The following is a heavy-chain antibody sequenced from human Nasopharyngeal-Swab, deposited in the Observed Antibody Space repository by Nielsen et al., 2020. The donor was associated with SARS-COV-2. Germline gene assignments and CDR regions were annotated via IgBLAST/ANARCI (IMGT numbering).Heavy chain of an antibody. CDR3: ATYYYDSSGYLVVNY. V-gene: IGHV1-8*01. CDR1: GYTFTSYD. D-gene: IGHD3-22*01. CDR2: MNPNSGNT. Sequence: SVKVSCKASGYTFTSYDINWVRQATGQGLEWMGWMNPNSGNTGYAQKFQGRVTMTRNTSISTAYMELSSLRSEDTAVYYCATYYYDSSGYLVVNYWGQGTLVTVSS. J-gene: IGHJ4*02.